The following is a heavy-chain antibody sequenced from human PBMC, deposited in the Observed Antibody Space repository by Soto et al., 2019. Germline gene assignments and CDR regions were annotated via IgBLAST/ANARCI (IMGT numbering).Heavy chain of an antibody. J-gene: IGHJ5*02. CDR3: ARGRPSIVAVVAARRRNGWFDP. V-gene: IGHV4-34*01. CDR1: GGSFSGYY. D-gene: IGHD2-15*01. CDR2: INHSGST. Sequence: PSETLSLTCAVYGGSFSGYYWSWIRQPPGKGLEWIGEINHSGSTNYNPSLKSRVTISVDTSKNQFSLKLSSVTAADTAVYYCARGRPSIVAVVAARRRNGWFDPWGQGTLVTVSS.